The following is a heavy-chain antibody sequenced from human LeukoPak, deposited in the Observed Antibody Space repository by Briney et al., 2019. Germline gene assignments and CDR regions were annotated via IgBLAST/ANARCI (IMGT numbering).Heavy chain of an antibody. J-gene: IGHJ6*03. CDR3: ARGVVVPAAMRGYYYYYYMDV. V-gene: IGHV1-69*05. D-gene: IGHD2-2*01. CDR2: IIPIFGTA. Sequence: SVKLSCKASGYTFTDYYIYWVRHAPGQALEWMGGIIPIFGTANYAQKFQGRVTITTDESTSTAYMELSSLRSEDTAVYYCARGVVVPAAMRGYYYYYYMDVWGKGTTVTVSS. CDR1: GYTFTDYY.